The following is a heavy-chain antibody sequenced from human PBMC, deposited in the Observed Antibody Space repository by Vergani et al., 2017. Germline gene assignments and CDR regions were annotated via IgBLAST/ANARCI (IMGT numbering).Heavy chain of an antibody. J-gene: IGHJ4*02. V-gene: IGHV1-69*17. CDR2: IIPIFGIA. CDR1: GGTFSSYA. Sequence: QVQLVQSGAEVKKPGSSVKVSCKASGGTFSSYAISWVRQAPGQGLEWMGGIIPIFGIANYAQKFQGRVTITADKSTSTAYMELSSLRSEDTAVYYCARAPIIGYSGYQGFFDDWGQGTLVTVSS. CDR3: ARAPIIGYSGYQGFFDD. D-gene: IGHD5-12*01.